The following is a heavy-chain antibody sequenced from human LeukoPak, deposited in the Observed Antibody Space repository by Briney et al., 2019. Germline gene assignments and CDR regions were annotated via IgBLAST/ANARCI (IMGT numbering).Heavy chain of an antibody. J-gene: IGHJ4*02. CDR3: ARTPMSGYYFDY. D-gene: IGHD5-12*01. Sequence: GGSLRLSCAASGFTFSSYGMHWVRQAPGKGLEWVAVISYDGSNKYYADSVKGRFTISRDNSKNTLYLQMNSLRAEDTAVYYCARTPMSGYYFDYWGQGTLVTVSS. V-gene: IGHV3-30*03. CDR2: ISYDGSNK. CDR1: GFTFSSYG.